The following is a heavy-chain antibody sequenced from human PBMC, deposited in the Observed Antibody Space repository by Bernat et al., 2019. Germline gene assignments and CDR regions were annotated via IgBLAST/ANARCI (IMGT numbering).Heavy chain of an antibody. CDR2: IYYSGST. Sequence: QLQLQESGPGLVKPSETLSLTCTVSGGSISSSSYYWGWIRQPPGKGLEWIGSIYYSGSTYYNPSLKSRVTISVDTSKNQFSLKLSAVTDADTAVYYCARGNDFWSGYYGGYYFDYWGQGTLVTVSS. J-gene: IGHJ4*02. CDR3: ARGNDFWSGYYGGYYFDY. V-gene: IGHV4-39*01. CDR1: GGSISSSSYY. D-gene: IGHD3-3*01.